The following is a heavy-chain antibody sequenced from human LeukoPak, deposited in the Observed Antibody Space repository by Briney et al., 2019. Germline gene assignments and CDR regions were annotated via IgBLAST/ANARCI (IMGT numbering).Heavy chain of an antibody. CDR3: ARGNRIAAAGTDWYFDL. V-gene: IGHV4-38-2*02. CDR1: GGSISSGYY. D-gene: IGHD6-13*01. J-gene: IGHJ2*01. Sequence: SETLSLTCTVSGGSISSGYYWGWIRQPPGKGLEWIGSIYHSRSTYYNPSLKSRVTISVDTSKNQFSLKLSSVTAADTAVYYCARGNRIAAAGTDWYFDLWGRGTLVTVSS. CDR2: IYHSRST.